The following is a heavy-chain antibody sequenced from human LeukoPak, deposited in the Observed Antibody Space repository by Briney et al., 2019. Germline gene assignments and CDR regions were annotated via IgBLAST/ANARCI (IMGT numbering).Heavy chain of an antibody. D-gene: IGHD2-2*01. CDR1: GFTFSSYG. V-gene: IGHV3-30*02. CDR2: IRYDGSNK. Sequence: GGSLRLSCAASGFTFSSYGMHWVRQAPGKGLEWVAFIRYDGSNKYYADSVKGRFTISRDNSKNTLYLQMNSLRAEDTAVYYCAKGYCSSTSCYIFDHWGQGTLVTVSS. CDR3: AKGYCSSTSCYIFDH. J-gene: IGHJ4*02.